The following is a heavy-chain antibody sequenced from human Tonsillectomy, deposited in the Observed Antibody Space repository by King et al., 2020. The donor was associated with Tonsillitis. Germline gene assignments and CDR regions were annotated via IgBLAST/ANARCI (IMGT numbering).Heavy chain of an antibody. J-gene: IGHJ5*02. Sequence: QLQESGPGLVKPSETLSLTCVVSGGHMNGFYWSWIRQSPGKGLEGIGHVSDTGTANYNASLGSRLALSVVTSKNQFSLKLTSVTAADTAIYYCARLKVTRLPLRWLDAWGQGILVTVSS. CDR3: ARLKVTRLPLRWLDA. CDR2: VSDTGTA. CDR1: GGHMNGFY. V-gene: IGHV4-59*01. D-gene: IGHD4-17*01.